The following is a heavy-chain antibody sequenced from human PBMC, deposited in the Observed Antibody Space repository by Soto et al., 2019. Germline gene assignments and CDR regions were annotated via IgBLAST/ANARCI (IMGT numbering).Heavy chain of an antibody. J-gene: IGHJ6*02. Sequence: SVKVSCKASGFTFTSSAMQWVRQARGQRLEWIGWIVVGSGNTNYAQKFQERVTITRDMSTSTAYMELSSLRSEDTAVYYCAADSSVVPATYSYYYYGVDVWGQGTTVTVSS. CDR2: IVVGSGNT. CDR1: GFTFTSSA. CDR3: AADSSVVPATYSYYYYGVDV. V-gene: IGHV1-58*02. D-gene: IGHD2-2*01.